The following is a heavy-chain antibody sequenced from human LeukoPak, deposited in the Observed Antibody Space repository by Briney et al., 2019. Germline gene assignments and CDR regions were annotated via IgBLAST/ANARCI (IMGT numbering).Heavy chain of an antibody. V-gene: IGHV3-7*03. CDR3: ARGGGLDV. CDR1: GFTFNAFG. Sequence: GGSLRLSCAASGFTFNAFGMNWARQAPEKGLEWVASINHNGNVNYYVDSVKGRFTISRDNVKNSLYLQMSSLRAEDTAVYFCARGGGLDVWGQGATVTVSS. J-gene: IGHJ6*02. CDR2: INHNGNVN. D-gene: IGHD3-16*01.